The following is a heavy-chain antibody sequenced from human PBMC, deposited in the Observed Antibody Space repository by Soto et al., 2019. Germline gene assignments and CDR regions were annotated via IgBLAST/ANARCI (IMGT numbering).Heavy chain of an antibody. D-gene: IGHD6-6*01. Sequence: QVQLVESGGGVVQPGRSLRLSCAASGFTFSSYGMHWVRQAPGKGLEWVAVISYDGSNKYYADSVKGRFTISRDNSKNTLYLQMNSLSAEDTAVYYCAKDSSSSSVSYYYGMDVWGQGTTVTVSS. CDR2: ISYDGSNK. V-gene: IGHV3-30*18. J-gene: IGHJ6*02. CDR3: AKDSSSSSVSYYYGMDV. CDR1: GFTFSSYG.